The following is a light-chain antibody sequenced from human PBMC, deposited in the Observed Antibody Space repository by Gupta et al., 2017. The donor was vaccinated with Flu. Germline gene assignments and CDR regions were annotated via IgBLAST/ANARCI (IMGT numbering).Light chain of an antibody. CDR1: SDCGDYSL. CDR3: CSYVGNVPTWV. Sequence: SDCGDYSLCSWYLKHPRKAHKLIIAEGRKRPSGVSDRFSGSNSGRTASLTITGLQPEDEADYYCCSYVGNVPTWVFGGGTKLTVL. CDR2: EGR. J-gene: IGLJ3*02. V-gene: IGLV2-23*01.